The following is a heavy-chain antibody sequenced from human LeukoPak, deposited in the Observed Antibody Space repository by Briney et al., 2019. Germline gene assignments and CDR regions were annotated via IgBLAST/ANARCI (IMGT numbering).Heavy chain of an antibody. CDR3: ASGGDTAGDWFDP. Sequence: GASVKVSCKASGGTFSSYAISWVRQAPGQGLEWMGGIIPIFGTANYAQKFQGRVTITADESTSTAYMELRSLRSDDTAVYYCASGGDTAGDWFDPWGQGTLVTVSS. V-gene: IGHV1-69*13. CDR1: GGTFSSYA. J-gene: IGHJ5*02. D-gene: IGHD5-18*01. CDR2: IIPIFGTA.